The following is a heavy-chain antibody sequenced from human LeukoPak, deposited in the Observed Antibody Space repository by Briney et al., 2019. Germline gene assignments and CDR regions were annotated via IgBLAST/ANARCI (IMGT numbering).Heavy chain of an antibody. CDR3: ARGGSGYDYLDAFDI. V-gene: IGHV4-34*01. Sequence: SETLSLTCAVSGGSFSGYYWSWLRQPPGKGLEWIGEINHSGSTNYNPSLKSRVTISVDRSKNQFSLKLSSVTAADTAVYYCARGGSGYDYLDAFDIWGQGTMVTVSS. CDR1: GGSFSGYY. D-gene: IGHD5-12*01. CDR2: INHSGST. J-gene: IGHJ3*02.